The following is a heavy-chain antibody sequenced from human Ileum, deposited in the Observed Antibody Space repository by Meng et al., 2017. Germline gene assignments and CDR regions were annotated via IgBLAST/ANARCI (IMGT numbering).Heavy chain of an antibody. Sequence: QVQPPRAGPGRCTPSGHSSITCAFSCGSIPTNSYWSWVRQSPEKGLEWIGQIAHSGSPYYNPSLKSRVTMSVDKSKSQASLQLTSVTAADTAVYYCARHGGYYQDYWGQGTLVTVSS. CDR3: ARHGGYYQDY. J-gene: IGHJ4*02. V-gene: IGHV4-4*02. D-gene: IGHD4-23*01. CDR1: CGSIPTNSY. CDR2: IAHSGSP.